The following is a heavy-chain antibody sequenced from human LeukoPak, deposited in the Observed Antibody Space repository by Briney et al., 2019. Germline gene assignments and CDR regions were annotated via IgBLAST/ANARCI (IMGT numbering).Heavy chain of an antibody. J-gene: IGHJ4*02. CDR3: ASLYSSSWYYFDY. Sequence: PSETLSLTCTVSGGSISSSNYYWGWVRQPPGKALEWIGNIFYSGSTYYSPSLKSRVTISVDTSKNQFSLRLSSVTAADTAVYYCASLYSSSWYYFDYWGQGTLVTVSS. CDR2: IFYSGST. D-gene: IGHD6-13*01. CDR1: GGSISSSNYY. V-gene: IGHV4-39*07.